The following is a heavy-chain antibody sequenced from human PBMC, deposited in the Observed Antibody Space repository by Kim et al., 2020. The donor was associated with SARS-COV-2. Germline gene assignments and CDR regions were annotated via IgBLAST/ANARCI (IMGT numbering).Heavy chain of an antibody. CDR2: IWYDGGQK. V-gene: IGHV3-33*08. CDR1: GFPFSGHG. J-gene: IGHJ4*02. D-gene: IGHD2-15*01. CDR3: TTDIGGGSWPSLAY. Sequence: SLRLSCAASGFPFSGHGMHWVRQAPGKGLEWVAVIWYDGGQKYYVDSVKGRFTVSRDNSMNTLFLEMNSLRVEDTAVYYCTTDIGGGSWPSLAYWGQGTLVTVSS.